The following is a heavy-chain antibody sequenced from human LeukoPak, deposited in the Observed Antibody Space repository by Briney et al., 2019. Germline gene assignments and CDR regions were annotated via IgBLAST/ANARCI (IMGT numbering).Heavy chain of an antibody. CDR3: ARTGDSSGWINWFDP. D-gene: IGHD6-19*01. V-gene: IGHV4-39*07. CDR2: FHYSGTT. J-gene: IGHJ5*02. Sequence: PSETLSLTCTVSGGSIRSTSHYWGWIRQPPGRDLEWIGSFHYSGTTSYNPSLKSRVTISVDTSQNQFSLKLSSVTAADTAVYYCARTGDSSGWINWFDPWGQGTLVTVSS. CDR1: GGSIRSTSHY.